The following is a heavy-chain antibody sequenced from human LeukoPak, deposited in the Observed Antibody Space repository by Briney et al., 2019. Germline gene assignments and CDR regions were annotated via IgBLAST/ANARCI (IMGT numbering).Heavy chain of an antibody. Sequence: SVKVSCKASGGTFSSYAISWVRQAPGQGLEWMGRIIPILGIANYAQKFQGRVTITADKSTSTAYMELSSLRSEDTAVYYCARDVGGAGTEPNAFDIWGQGTMVTVSS. J-gene: IGHJ3*02. CDR3: ARDVGGAGTEPNAFDI. V-gene: IGHV1-69*04. D-gene: IGHD6-19*01. CDR2: IIPILGIA. CDR1: GGTFSSYA.